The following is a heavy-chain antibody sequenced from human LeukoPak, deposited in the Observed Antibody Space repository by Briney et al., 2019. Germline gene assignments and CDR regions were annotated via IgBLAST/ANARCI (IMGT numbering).Heavy chain of an antibody. CDR1: GFTFSLYG. D-gene: IGHD2-21*02. J-gene: IGHJ4*02. Sequence: GGSLRLSCAASGFTFSLYGIHWVRQAPRKGLEWVAFIQNDGSNKYYADSVKGRFTISRDNSKNTLYLQMNSLRPDDTAMYYCAKDRIVLVTATFDYWGQGTLVTVSS. CDR3: AKDRIVLVTATFDY. V-gene: IGHV3-30*02. CDR2: IQNDGSNK.